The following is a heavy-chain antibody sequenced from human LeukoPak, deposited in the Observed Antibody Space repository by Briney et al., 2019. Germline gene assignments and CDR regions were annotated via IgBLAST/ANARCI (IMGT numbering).Heavy chain of an antibody. Sequence: SETLSLTRTVPGGSISGHYWTWIRLPPGKGLELIGHIFSTGATHYNPSLRGRVTISIDTSTNQFSLKLSSVNVAETAVYYGARVGTRFDGGCRDASGYVDLWGQGTQVTVSS. V-gene: IGHV4-59*11. J-gene: IGHJ5*02. CDR3: ARVGTRFDGGCRDASGYVDL. D-gene: IGHD2-2*01. CDR1: GGSISGHY. CDR2: IFSTGAT.